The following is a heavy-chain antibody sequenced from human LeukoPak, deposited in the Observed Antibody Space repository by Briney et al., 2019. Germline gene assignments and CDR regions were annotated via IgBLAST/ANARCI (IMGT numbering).Heavy chain of an antibody. CDR1: GFTFSSYG. J-gene: IGHJ5*02. CDR3: LVWKHVFNR. V-gene: IGHV3-30*03. Sequence: GGSLRLSCAASGFTFSSYGMHWVRQAPGKGLEWVAVMSYDGSKEYYADSVKGRFTISRDNSKNTLYLQMNSLRVEDTAVYYCLVWKHVFNRWGQGTLVTVSS. D-gene: IGHD5/OR15-5a*01. CDR2: MSYDGSKE.